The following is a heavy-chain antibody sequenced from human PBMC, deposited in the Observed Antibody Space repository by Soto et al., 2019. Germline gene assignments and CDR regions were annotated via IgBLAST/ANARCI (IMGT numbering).Heavy chain of an antibody. D-gene: IGHD3-3*01. J-gene: IGHJ4*02. Sequence: GGSLRLSCAASGFTFSTYAMSWVRQAPGKGLEWVSGISDSGGTTYYPDSVKGRFTISRDNSKNMLFLQLNSLRAEDTAVYYCAKTWSGAHFDYWGQGTLVTVSS. CDR1: GFTFSTYA. CDR3: AKTWSGAHFDY. V-gene: IGHV3-23*01. CDR2: ISDSGGTT.